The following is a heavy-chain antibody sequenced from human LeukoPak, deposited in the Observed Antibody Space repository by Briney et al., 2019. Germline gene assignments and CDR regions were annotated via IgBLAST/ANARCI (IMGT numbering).Heavy chain of an antibody. D-gene: IGHD6-13*01. CDR2: ISSGSSTI. J-gene: IGHJ6*02. V-gene: IGHV3-48*04. CDR1: GFTFSSYS. CDR3: ARDLQQLVRYYGMDV. Sequence: GGSLRLSCAASGFTFSSYSMNWVRQAPGKGLEWLSYISSGSSTIYYADSVKGRFTISRDNAKNSLYLQMNSLRAEDTAVYYCARDLQQLVRYYGMDVWGQGTTVTVSS.